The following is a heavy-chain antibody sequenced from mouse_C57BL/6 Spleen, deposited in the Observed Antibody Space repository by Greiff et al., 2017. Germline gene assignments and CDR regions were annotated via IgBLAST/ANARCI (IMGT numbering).Heavy chain of an antibody. CDR1: GYTFTDSE. CDR2: IDPDTGGT. J-gene: IGHJ4*01. CDR3: TRSGTAQAHYYSMDY. Sequence: QVQLQQSGAELVRPGASVTLSCKASGYTFTDSELHWVKQTPVHGLEWIGAIDPDTGGTAYNQKFKGKAILTADKSSSTAYMELRSLTSEDSAVYYCTRSGTAQAHYYSMDYWGQGTSVTVSS. V-gene: IGHV1-15*01. D-gene: IGHD3-2*02.